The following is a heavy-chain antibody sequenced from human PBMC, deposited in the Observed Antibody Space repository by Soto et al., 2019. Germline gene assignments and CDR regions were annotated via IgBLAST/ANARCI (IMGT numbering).Heavy chain of an antibody. CDR2: IIPIFGTA. J-gene: IGHJ6*02. V-gene: IGHV1-69*13. CDR3: ARGLIAARLYYGMDV. D-gene: IGHD6-6*01. CDR1: GGTFSSYA. Sequence: ASVKVSCKASGGTFSSYAISWVRQAPGQGLEWMGGIIPIFGTANYAQKFQGRVTITADESTSTAYMELSSLRSGDTAVYYCARGLIAARLYYGMDVWGQGTTVTVSS.